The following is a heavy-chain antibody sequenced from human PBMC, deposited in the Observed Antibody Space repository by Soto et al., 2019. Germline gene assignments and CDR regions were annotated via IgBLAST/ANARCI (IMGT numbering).Heavy chain of an antibody. V-gene: IGHV3-74*01. Sequence: EVQLVESGGGLVQPGGSLRLSCAASGFTFSSYWMHWVRQAPGKGLVWVSRINSDGSSTSYADSVKGRFTISRDNAKNTLYLQMNSLRAEDTAVYYCARVSIPFWSGYPPDYWGQGTLVTVSS. CDR3: ARVSIPFWSGYPPDY. D-gene: IGHD3-3*01. CDR2: INSDGSST. CDR1: GFTFSSYW. J-gene: IGHJ4*02.